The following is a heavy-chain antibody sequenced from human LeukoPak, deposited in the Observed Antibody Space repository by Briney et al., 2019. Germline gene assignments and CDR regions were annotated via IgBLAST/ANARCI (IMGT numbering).Heavy chain of an antibody. J-gene: IGHJ4*02. V-gene: IGHV3-7*01. CDR3: ARDLGSGWYYFDY. CDR2: ISENGRAK. D-gene: IGHD6-19*01. Sequence: GGSLRLSCAASGFSFSNYWMSWVRQAPGKGLEWVASISENGRAKPYVASVRGRFTISRDNAKNSLYLQMNSLRAEDTAVYYCARDLGSGWYYFDYWGQGTLVTVSS. CDR1: GFSFSNYW.